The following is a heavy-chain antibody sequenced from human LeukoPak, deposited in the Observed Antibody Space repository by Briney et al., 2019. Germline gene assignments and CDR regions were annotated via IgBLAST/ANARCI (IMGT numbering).Heavy chain of an antibody. J-gene: IGHJ3*02. CDR2: ISSSSSYI. CDR3: AREQSGYDLGDAFDI. D-gene: IGHD5-12*01. Sequence: GGSLRLSCAASGFTFSSYSMNWVRQAPGKGLEWVSSISSSSSYIYYADSVKGRFTISRDNAKNSLYLQMNSLRAEDTAVYYCAREQSGYDLGDAFDIWGQGTMVTVSS. CDR1: GFTFSSYS. V-gene: IGHV3-21*01.